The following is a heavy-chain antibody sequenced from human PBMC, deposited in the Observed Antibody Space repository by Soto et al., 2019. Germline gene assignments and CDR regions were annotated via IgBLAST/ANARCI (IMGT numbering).Heavy chain of an antibody. Sequence: EVQLLESGGGLVQPGGSLRLSCAASGFIFSNYAMNWVRQAPGKGLEWVSAIDSSGDGTYYADSVKGRFTISRDNSKSTLYLQMTSLRDDDTAVYYCATVKYSRGSGTFACWGQGTLVTVSS. CDR3: ATVKYSRGSGTFAC. V-gene: IGHV3-23*01. CDR1: GFIFSNYA. D-gene: IGHD6-19*01. J-gene: IGHJ4*02. CDR2: IDSSGDGT.